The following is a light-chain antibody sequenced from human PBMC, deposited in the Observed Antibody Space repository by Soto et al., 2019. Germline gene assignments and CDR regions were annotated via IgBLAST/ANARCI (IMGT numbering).Light chain of an antibody. V-gene: IGKV1-39*01. Sequence: DIQMTQSPSSLSASVGDRVTITCRASQSISSYLNWYQQKPGKAPKLLIYAASSLQSEVPSRFSCSVSGTDFTLTISSLQPEDFATYYCQQSYSTLVTFGQGTRLEIK. CDR3: QQSYSTLVT. CDR1: QSISSY. J-gene: IGKJ5*01. CDR2: AAS.